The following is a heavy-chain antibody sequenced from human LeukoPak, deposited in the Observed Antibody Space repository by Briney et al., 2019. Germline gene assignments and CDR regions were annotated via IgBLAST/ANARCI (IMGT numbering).Heavy chain of an antibody. V-gene: IGHV3-74*01. CDR2: INTDGSST. J-gene: IGHJ4*02. CDR3: AKDPRYSSSWSYFDY. Sequence: PGGSLRLSCAASGFTFSSYWMHWVRQAPGEGLVWVSRINTDGSSTSYADSVKGRFTISRDNAKNTLYLQMNSLRAEDTAVYYCAKDPRYSSSWSYFDYWGQGTLVTVSS. D-gene: IGHD6-13*01. CDR1: GFTFSSYW.